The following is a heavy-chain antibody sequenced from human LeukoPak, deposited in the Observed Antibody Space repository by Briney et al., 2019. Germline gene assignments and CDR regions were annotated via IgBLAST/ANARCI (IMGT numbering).Heavy chain of an antibody. CDR3: ARDQNDSSGYYYRPHDAFDI. Sequence: ASVKVSCKASGYTFTSYYMYWVRQAPGQGLEWMGKINPSSGSTSYAQKFQGRVTMTRDMSTSTVYMELSSLRSEDTAVYYCARDQNDSSGYYYRPHDAFDIWGQGTMVTVSS. CDR2: INPSSGST. J-gene: IGHJ3*02. CDR1: GYTFTSYY. D-gene: IGHD3-22*01. V-gene: IGHV1-46*01.